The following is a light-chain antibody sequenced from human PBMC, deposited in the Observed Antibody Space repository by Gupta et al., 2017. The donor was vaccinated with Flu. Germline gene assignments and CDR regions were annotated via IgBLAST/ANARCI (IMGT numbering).Light chain of an antibody. CDR2: GAS. Sequence: GTLFWSPGERATLSCRASQDVRDNSLAWYQHRPGQAPRVLIYGASNRAAGIPDRFSGSGSGTHFTLTISRLEPEDFAVYYCQQDGNSPITFGHGTKVDIK. V-gene: IGKV3-20*01. CDR3: QQDGNSPIT. CDR1: QDVRDNS. J-gene: IGKJ3*01.